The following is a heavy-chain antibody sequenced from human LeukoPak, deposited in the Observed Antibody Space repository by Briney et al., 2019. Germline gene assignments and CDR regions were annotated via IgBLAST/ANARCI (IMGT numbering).Heavy chain of an antibody. D-gene: IGHD1-26*01. CDR3: ARDRTLGSGSYGD. V-gene: IGHV3-30*03. J-gene: IGHJ4*02. CDR1: GFTFSSYG. Sequence: GGSLRLSCAASGFTFSSYGMHWVRQAPGKGLEWVAVISYDGSNKYDADSVKGRFTISRDNAKNSLYLQMNSLRVEDTAVYYCARDRTLGSGSYGDWGQGTLVTVSS. CDR2: ISYDGSNK.